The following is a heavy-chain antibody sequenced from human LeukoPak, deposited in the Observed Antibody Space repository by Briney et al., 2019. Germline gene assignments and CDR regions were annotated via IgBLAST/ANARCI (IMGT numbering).Heavy chain of an antibody. D-gene: IGHD3-10*01. CDR2: IIPILGIA. Sequence: ASVKVSCKASGGTFSSYAISWVRQAPGQGLEWMGRIIPILGIANYAQKFQGRVTITADKSTSTAYMELSSLRSEGTAVYYCASHGSGDYWGQGTLVTVSS. J-gene: IGHJ4*02. CDR3: ASHGSGDY. V-gene: IGHV1-69*04. CDR1: GGTFSSYA.